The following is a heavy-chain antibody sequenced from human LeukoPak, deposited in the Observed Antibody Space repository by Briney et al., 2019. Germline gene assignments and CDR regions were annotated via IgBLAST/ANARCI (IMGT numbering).Heavy chain of an antibody. J-gene: IGHJ6*04. D-gene: IGHD3-9*01. Sequence: SETLSLTCAVYGGSFSGCYWSWIRQPPGKGLEWIGEINHSGSTNYNPSLKSRVTISVDTSKNQFSLKLSSVTAADTAVYYCARGINVLRYFDWLRSHGMDVWGKGTTVTVSS. CDR2: INHSGST. CDR3: ARGINVLRYFDWLRSHGMDV. CDR1: GGSFSGCY. V-gene: IGHV4-34*01.